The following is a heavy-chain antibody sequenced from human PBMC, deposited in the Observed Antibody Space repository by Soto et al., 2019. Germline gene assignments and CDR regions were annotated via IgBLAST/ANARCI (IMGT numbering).Heavy chain of an antibody. Sequence: PSQTLSLTCAISGDSVSSNSAAWNWIRQSPSRGLEWPGRTYYRSKWYNGYAVSVKSRITINPDTSKNQFSLQLNSVTPEDTAVYYCARAYSGYDSVGLRDYYYYYYMDVWGKGTTVTVSS. CDR2: TYYRSKWYN. J-gene: IGHJ6*03. D-gene: IGHD5-12*01. CDR1: GDSVSSNSAA. CDR3: ARAYSGYDSVGLRDYYYYYYMDV. V-gene: IGHV6-1*01.